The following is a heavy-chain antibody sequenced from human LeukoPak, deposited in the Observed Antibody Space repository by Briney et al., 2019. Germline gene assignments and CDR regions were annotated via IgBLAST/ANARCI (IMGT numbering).Heavy chain of an antibody. D-gene: IGHD6-6*01. Sequence: ESLKISCKASGYKFTNYWIGWVRQMPGKGLEWMAIIYPRDSDTNYSPSFEGQVTISADTTISTAYLQWRSLKASDTAMYYCARPEGSRSSIPDFWGQGTLVTVSS. J-gene: IGHJ4*02. CDR2: IYPRDSDT. CDR3: ARPEGSRSSIPDF. V-gene: IGHV5-51*01. CDR1: GYKFTNYW.